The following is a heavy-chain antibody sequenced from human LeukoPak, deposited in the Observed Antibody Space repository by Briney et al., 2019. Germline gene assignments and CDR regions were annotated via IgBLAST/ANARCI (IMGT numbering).Heavy chain of an antibody. J-gene: IGHJ4*02. D-gene: IGHD1-7*01. CDR3: AKGGYNWNYGGFDY. CDR2: ISYDGSNK. Sequence: PGGSLRLSCAASGFTFSSYAMHWVRQAPGKGLEWVAVISYDGSNKYYADSVKGRFTISRDNAKNSLYLQMNSLRAEDMALYYCAKGGYNWNYGGFDYWGQGTLVTVSS. CDR1: GFTFSSYA. V-gene: IGHV3-30-3*01.